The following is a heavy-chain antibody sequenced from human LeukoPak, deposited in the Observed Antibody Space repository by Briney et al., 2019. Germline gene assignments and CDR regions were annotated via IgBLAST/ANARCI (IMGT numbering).Heavy chain of an antibody. CDR1: GFTFSPSW. CDR2: IKRKTHGGTT. CDR3: TTEVVVTSYFDF. J-gene: IGHJ4*01. D-gene: IGHD2-21*02. V-gene: IGHV3-15*05. Sequence: GGSLRLSCEASGFTFSPSWMSWVRQAPGKGLEWVGRIKRKTHGGTTQYGAPVKGRFAISRDDSKNTLYLQMNSLTTEDTGVYFCTTEVVVTSYFDFWGHGALVTVSS.